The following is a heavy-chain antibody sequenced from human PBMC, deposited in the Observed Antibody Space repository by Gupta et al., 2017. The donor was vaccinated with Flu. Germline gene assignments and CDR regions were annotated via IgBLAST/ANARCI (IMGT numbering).Heavy chain of an antibody. CDR2: INPNSGGT. J-gene: IGHJ6*03. V-gene: IGHV1-2*06. D-gene: IGHD2-15*01. CDR3: ARAPKAATYYMDV. CDR1: VYTFTGYY. Sequence: QVQLVQSGPEVKQPGASVKVSFRASVYTFTGYYMHWVRQAPGQGLEWMGRINPNSGGTKYEQKFQGRVTMTRDTSISTAYMELSRLRSDDTAVYYCARAPKAATYYMDVWGKGTTVTVSS.